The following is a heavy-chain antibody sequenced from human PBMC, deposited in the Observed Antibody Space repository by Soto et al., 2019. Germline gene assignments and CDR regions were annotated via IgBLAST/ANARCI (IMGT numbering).Heavy chain of an antibody. CDR2: IIPIFGTA. D-gene: IGHD6-6*01. CDR1: GGTFSSYA. J-gene: IGHJ5*02. CDR3: ARARRGYSSSSTINWFDP. Sequence: SVKVSCKASGGTFSSYAISWVRQAPGQGLEWMGGIIPIFGTANYAQKFQGRVTITADESTSTAYMELSSLRSEDTAVYYCARARRGYSSSSTINWFDPWGQGTLVTVSS. V-gene: IGHV1-69*13.